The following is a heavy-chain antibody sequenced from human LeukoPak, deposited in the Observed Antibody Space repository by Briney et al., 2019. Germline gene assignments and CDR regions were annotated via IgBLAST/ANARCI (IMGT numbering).Heavy chain of an antibody. J-gene: IGHJ4*02. CDR1: GFTFSSYA. CDR3: ASHGGHDFFDH. V-gene: IGHV3-21*05. Sequence: PGGSLRLSCAASGFTFSSYAMSWVRQAPGKGLEWVSYISHIGGYTAYADSVKGRFTISRDNTKNSLYLQMNSLRAEDTAVYYCASHGGHDFFDHWGQGSLVTVSS. D-gene: IGHD5-12*01. CDR2: ISHIGGYT.